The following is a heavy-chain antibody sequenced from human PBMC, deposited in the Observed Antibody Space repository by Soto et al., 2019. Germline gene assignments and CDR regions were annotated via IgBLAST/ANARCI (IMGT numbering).Heavy chain of an antibody. D-gene: IGHD3-16*02. CDR3: ARGTYDYIWGSYRSGSYYFDY. CDR2: INHSGST. CDR1: GGSFSGYY. Sequence: QVQLQQWGAGLLKPSETLSLTCAVYGGSFSGYYWSWIRQPPGKGLEWIGEINHSGSTNYNPSLKRRVTISVDTSKNQFSLKLSSVTAADTAVYYCARGTYDYIWGSYRSGSYYFDYWGQGTLVTVSS. J-gene: IGHJ4*02. V-gene: IGHV4-34*01.